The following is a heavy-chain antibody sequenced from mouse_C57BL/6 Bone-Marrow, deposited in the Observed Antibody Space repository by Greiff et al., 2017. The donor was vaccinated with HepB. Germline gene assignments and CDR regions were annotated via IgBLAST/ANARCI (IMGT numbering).Heavy chain of an antibody. Sequence: QVQLQQPGAELVKPGASVNLSCKASGYTFTSSWMHWVKQRPGQGLGWIGMIHTNSGSTNYNEKFKSKATLTVDKSSSTAYMQLSSLTSEDSAVYYCARGGLGKGYWGQGTLVTVSA. CDR1: GYTFTSSW. CDR3: ARGGLGKGY. D-gene: IGHD4-1*01. J-gene: IGHJ3*01. CDR2: IHTNSGST. V-gene: IGHV1-64*01.